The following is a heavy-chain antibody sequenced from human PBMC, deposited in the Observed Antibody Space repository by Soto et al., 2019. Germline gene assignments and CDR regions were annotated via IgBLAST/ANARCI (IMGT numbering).Heavy chain of an antibody. D-gene: IGHD2-15*01. J-gene: IGHJ6*03. CDR1: GGSISSSSYY. CDR2: IYYSGSA. Sequence: SETLSLTCTVSGGSISSSSYYWGWIRQPPGKGLEWIGSIYYSGSAYYNPSLKSRVTISVDTSKNQFSLKLSSVTAADTAVYYCARLNLDIVVVVAAHPYYYYYMDVWGKGTTVTXSS. V-gene: IGHV4-39*01. CDR3: ARLNLDIVVVVAAHPYYYYYMDV.